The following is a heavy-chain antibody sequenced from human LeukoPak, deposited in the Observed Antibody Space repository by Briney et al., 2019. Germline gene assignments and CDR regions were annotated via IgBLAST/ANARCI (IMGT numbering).Heavy chain of an antibody. V-gene: IGHV3-30*18. D-gene: IGHD4-17*01. CDR3: AKGATRWNTVTTRKGWYFDL. CDR2: ISYDGSNK. J-gene: IGHJ2*01. Sequence: PGRSLRLSCAASGFTFSSYGMHWVRQAPGKGLEWVAVISYDGSNKYYADSVKGRFTISRDNSKNTLYLQMNSLRAEDTAVYYCAKGATRWNTVTTRKGWYFDLWGRGTLVTVSS. CDR1: GFTFSSYG.